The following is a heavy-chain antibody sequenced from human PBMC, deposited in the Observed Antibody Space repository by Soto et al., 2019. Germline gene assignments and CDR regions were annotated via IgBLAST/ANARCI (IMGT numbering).Heavy chain of an antibody. D-gene: IGHD3-9*01. V-gene: IGHV1-3*01. J-gene: IGHJ6*04. CDR2: INAGNGNT. Sequence: ASVKVSFKASGYTFTSYAMHWVRQAPGQRLEWMGWINAGNGNTKYSQKFQGRVTITRDTSASTAYMELSSLRSEDTAVYYCATAGLYYDILPGPAPQTYYGMDVGGKGTTFTVP. CDR3: ATAGLYYDILPGPAPQTYYGMDV. CDR1: GYTFTSYA.